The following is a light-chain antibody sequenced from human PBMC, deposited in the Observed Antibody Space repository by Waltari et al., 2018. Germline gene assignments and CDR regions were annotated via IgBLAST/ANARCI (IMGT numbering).Light chain of an antibody. Sequence: QSVLTQPPSASGTPGQRVTISCSGSSSNIGSNTVNWYQQLPGTAPKSLIYRNNQRPAGVPDRFSGSKSGTSASLAISGLQSEDEADYYCAAWDDSLNALFGGGTKLTVL. V-gene: IGLV1-44*01. CDR1: SSNIGSNT. CDR3: AAWDDSLNAL. CDR2: RNN. J-gene: IGLJ2*01.